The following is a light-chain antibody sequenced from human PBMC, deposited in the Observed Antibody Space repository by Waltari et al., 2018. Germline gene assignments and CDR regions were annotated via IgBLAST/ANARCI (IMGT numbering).Light chain of an antibody. CDR3: AAGDDSLNGVV. CDR2: SNN. CDR1: SSNIARHT. V-gene: IGLV1-44*01. Sequence: QSVLTQPPSASGTPGPRVTLSCSGSSSNIARHTVTLYQQLPGTAPKLPINSNNQRPSGVPDRVSGSKSGTEASRAISGRQAEDEADDYCAAGDDSLNGVVFGGGTKLTVL. J-gene: IGLJ2*01.